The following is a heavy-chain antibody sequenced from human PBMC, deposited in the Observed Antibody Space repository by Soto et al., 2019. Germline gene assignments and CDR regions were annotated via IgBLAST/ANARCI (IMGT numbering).Heavy chain of an antibody. Sequence: SETLSLTCAVYGGSFSGYYWSWIRQPPGKGLEWIGEINHSGSTNYNPSLKSRVTISVDTSKNQFSLKLSSVTAADTAVYYCGRVGTSHWFDYWGQGTLVTVSS. J-gene: IGHJ4*02. D-gene: IGHD2-2*01. V-gene: IGHV4-34*01. CDR2: INHSGST. CDR3: GRVGTSHWFDY. CDR1: GGSFSGYY.